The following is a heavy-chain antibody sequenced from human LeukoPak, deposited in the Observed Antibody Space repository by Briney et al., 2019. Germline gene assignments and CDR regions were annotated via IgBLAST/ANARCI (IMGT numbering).Heavy chain of an antibody. CDR3: ARDVVD. CDR1: GFTFSSYA. CDR2: ISYDGSNK. Sequence: GRSLRLSCAASGFTFSSYAMHWVRQAPGKGLEWVAVISYDGSNKYYADSVKGRFTISRDNSKNTLYLQMNSLRAEDTAVYYCARDVVDWGQGTLVTVSS. J-gene: IGHJ4*02. V-gene: IGHV3-30*14.